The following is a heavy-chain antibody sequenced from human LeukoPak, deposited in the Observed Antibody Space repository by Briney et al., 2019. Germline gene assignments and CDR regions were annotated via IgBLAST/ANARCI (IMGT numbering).Heavy chain of an antibody. V-gene: IGHV3-30*04. J-gene: IGHJ4*02. D-gene: IGHD6-13*01. CDR1: GFTFRSYA. CDR3: ARVSSSRPLYYYFDY. Sequence: GRSLRLSCAASGFTFRSYAMHWVRQAPGKGLEWVAVISYDGSNKYYADSVKGRFTISRDNSKNTLYLQMNSLRAEDTAVYYCARVSSSRPLYYYFDYWGQGTLVTVSS. CDR2: ISYDGSNK.